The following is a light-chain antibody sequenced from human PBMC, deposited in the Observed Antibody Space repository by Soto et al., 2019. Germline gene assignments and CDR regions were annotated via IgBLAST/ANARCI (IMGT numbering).Light chain of an antibody. CDR2: DAS. CDR3: QQRSNWPPNT. CDR1: QSVSSY. V-gene: IGKV3-11*01. Sequence: EIVLTQSPATLSLSPGERATLSCRASQSVSSYLAWYQQKPGQAPRLLIYDASNRATGIPARFSGSGSGTDFTLTISSLEFEDFAVYYCQQRSNWPPNTFGQGTKVEIK. J-gene: IGKJ2*01.